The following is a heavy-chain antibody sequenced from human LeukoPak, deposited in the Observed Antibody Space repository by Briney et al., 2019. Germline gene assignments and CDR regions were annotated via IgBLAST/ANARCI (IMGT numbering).Heavy chain of an antibody. CDR2: ISGSGGST. J-gene: IGHJ4*02. V-gene: IGHV3-23*01. CDR3: ARGRYYYDSSGYANDY. CDR1: GFTFSSYA. D-gene: IGHD3-22*01. Sequence: PGGSLRLSCAASGFTFSSYAMSWVRQAPGKGLEWVSSISGSGGSTYYADSVKGRFTISRDNAKNTLYLQMNSLRAEDTAVYYCARGRYYYDSSGYANDYWGQGTLVTVSS.